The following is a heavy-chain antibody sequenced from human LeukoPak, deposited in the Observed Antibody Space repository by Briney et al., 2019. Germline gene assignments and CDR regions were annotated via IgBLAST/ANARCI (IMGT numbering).Heavy chain of an antibody. D-gene: IGHD3-22*01. V-gene: IGHV5-51*01. CDR3: GVLLRGSSGYYYGGGDDAFDI. J-gene: IGHJ3*02. Sequence: GESLKISCKGSGYSFTSYWIGWVRQMPGKGLEWMGIIYPGDSDTRYSPSFQGQVTISADKSISTAYLQWSSLKASDTAMYYCGVLLRGSSGYYYGGGDDAFDIWGQGTMVTVSS. CDR1: GYSFTSYW. CDR2: IYPGDSDT.